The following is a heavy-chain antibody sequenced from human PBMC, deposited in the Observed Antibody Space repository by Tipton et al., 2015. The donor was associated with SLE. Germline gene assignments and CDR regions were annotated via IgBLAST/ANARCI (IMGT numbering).Heavy chain of an antibody. J-gene: IGHJ4*02. Sequence: TLSLTCSLSGVSISVYYWSWLRQPPGQGLEWIGHIYDSGGTDYNPSLKSRVTISVDTSTDQFSLRLASVTAADTAVYYWARAGEVQTPNSTSTPLVIWGQGTLVVVSS. CDR3: ARAGEVQTPNSTSTPLVI. CDR2: IYDSGGT. V-gene: IGHV4-59*01. CDR1: GVSISVYY. D-gene: IGHD2/OR15-2a*01.